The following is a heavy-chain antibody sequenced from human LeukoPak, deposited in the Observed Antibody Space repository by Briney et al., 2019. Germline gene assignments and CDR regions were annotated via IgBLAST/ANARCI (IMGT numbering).Heavy chain of an antibody. CDR2: IYYSGST. J-gene: IGHJ4*02. Sequence: SQTLSLTCTVPGGSISSGGYYWSWIRQHPGKGLEWIGYIYYSGSTYYNPSLKSRVTISVDTSKNQFSLKLSSVTAADTAVYYCAREGYPEGSYWGQGTLVTVSS. D-gene: IGHD2-2*01. CDR3: AREGYPEGSY. CDR1: GGSISSGGYY. V-gene: IGHV4-31*03.